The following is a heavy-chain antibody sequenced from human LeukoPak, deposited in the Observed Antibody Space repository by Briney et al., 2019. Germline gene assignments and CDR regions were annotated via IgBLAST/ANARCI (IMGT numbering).Heavy chain of an antibody. Sequence: PGGSLRLSCAASGFTFSSYSMNWVRQAPGKGLEWVSSISSSSSYIYYADSVKGRFTISRHNAKNSLYLQMNSLRAEDTAVYYCARDRRIVGALNDAFDIWGQGTMVTVSS. V-gene: IGHV3-21*01. CDR2: ISSSSSYI. D-gene: IGHD1-26*01. CDR1: GFTFSSYS. J-gene: IGHJ3*02. CDR3: ARDRRIVGALNDAFDI.